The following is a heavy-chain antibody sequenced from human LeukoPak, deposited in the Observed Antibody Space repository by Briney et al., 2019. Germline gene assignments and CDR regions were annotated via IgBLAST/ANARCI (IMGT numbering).Heavy chain of an antibody. CDR3: ARDRRRGVAGYGLDV. J-gene: IGHJ6*02. D-gene: IGHD2-15*01. CDR2: IRYDGNEK. Sequence: PGGSLRLSCVASGFTFSDYWMSWVRQAPGKGLECGASIRYDGNEKYYMESVKGRFTTSRDHDKNSLYLQIDNLRAEDTARYFCARDRRRGVAGYGLDVWGQGTTVTVSS. CDR1: GFTFSDYW. V-gene: IGHV3-7*01.